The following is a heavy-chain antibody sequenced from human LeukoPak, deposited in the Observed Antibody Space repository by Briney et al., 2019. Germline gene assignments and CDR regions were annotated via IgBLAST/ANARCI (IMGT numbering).Heavy chain of an antibody. D-gene: IGHD5-12*01. Sequence: PSETLSLTCTVSGGSISSSSYYWGWIRQPRGKGLEWIGSIYYSGSTYYNPSLKSRVTISVDTSKNQFSLKLSSVTAADTAVYYCASQWLADYWGQGTLVTVSS. CDR3: ASQWLADY. J-gene: IGHJ4*02. V-gene: IGHV4-39*01. CDR1: GGSISSSSYY. CDR2: IYYSGST.